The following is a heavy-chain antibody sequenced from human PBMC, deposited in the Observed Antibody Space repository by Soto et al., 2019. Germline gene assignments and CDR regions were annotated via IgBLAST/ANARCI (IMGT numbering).Heavy chain of an antibody. CDR1: GYTFTSYG. Sequence: GASVKVSCKASGYTFTSYGISWVRQAPGQGLEWMGWISAYNGNTNYAQKLQGRVTMTTDTSTSTAYMELRSLRSDDTAVYYCARVRIVVPASIDCNWVDPSGQRTLVTVS. J-gene: IGHJ5*02. D-gene: IGHD2-2*01. CDR2: ISAYNGNT. V-gene: IGHV1-18*04. CDR3: ARVRIVVPASIDCNWVDP.